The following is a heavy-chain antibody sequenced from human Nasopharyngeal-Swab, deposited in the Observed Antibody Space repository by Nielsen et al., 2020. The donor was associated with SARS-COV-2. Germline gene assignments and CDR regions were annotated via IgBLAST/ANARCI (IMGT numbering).Heavy chain of an antibody. CDR1: GFITFAIEW. D-gene: IGHD6-13*01. Sequence: GGSLRLSGAASGFITFAIEWVYWVRQVPGKGLVFVSRATADGTDTSYADSVKGRFTISRDNAKNAVYLEMNSRRVEDTSVYYCVVGSLAWGQGTMVTVSS. J-gene: IGHJ3*01. CDR2: ATADGTDT. V-gene: IGHV3-74*01. CDR3: VVGSLA.